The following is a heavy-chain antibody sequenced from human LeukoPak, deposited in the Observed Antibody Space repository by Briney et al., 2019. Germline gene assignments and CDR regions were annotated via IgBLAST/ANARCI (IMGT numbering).Heavy chain of an antibody. V-gene: IGHV4-34*01. D-gene: IGHD4-17*01. J-gene: IGHJ5*02. CDR3: ARGRATVTTHNWCDP. CDR2: INHSGST. Sequence: SETLSLTCAVYGGSFSGYYWSWIRQPPGKGLEWIGEINHSGSTNYNPSLKSRVTISVDTSKNQFSLKLSSVTAADTAVYYCARGRATVTTHNWCDPWGQGTLVTVSS. CDR1: GGSFSGYY.